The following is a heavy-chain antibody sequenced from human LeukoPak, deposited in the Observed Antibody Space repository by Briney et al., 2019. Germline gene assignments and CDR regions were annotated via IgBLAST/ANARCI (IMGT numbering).Heavy chain of an antibody. CDR2: IYYSGST. CDR3: ARVDGSSSWYRYFDL. CDR1: GGSISSGGYY. V-gene: IGHV4-61*08. D-gene: IGHD6-13*01. Sequence: KPSETLSLTCAVSGGSISSGGYYWRWIRQPPGKGLEWIGYIYYSGSTNYNPSLKSRVTISVDTSKNQFSLKLSSVTAADTAVYYCARVDGSSSWYRYFDLWGRGTLVTVSS. J-gene: IGHJ2*01.